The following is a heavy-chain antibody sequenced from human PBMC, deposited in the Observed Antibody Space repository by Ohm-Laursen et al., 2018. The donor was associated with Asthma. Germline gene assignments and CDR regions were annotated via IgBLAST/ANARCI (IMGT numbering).Heavy chain of an antibody. CDR1: GFTFSSYA. Sequence: SLRLSCSASGFTFSSYAMSWVRQAPGKGLEYVSAISSNGGSTYYADSVKGRFTISRDNSKNTLYLQMSSLRAEDTAVYYCVKALEYVWGSYRRNYFDYWGQGTLVTVSS. V-gene: IGHV3-64D*08. CDR3: VKALEYVWGSYRRNYFDY. J-gene: IGHJ4*02. D-gene: IGHD3-16*02. CDR2: ISSNGGST.